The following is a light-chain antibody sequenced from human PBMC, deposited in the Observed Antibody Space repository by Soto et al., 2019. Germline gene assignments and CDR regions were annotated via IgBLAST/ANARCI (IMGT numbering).Light chain of an antibody. CDR1: QSLSSTF. V-gene: IGKV3-11*01. J-gene: IGKJ4*01. Sequence: EIVFTQSPATLSLSPRERASLSCRASQSLSSTFLAWYQQKPGQAPRLLIYDASNRATGIPARFSGSGSGTDFTLTISSLEPEDFAVYYCQQRSMLTFGGGTKVDIK. CDR2: DAS. CDR3: QQRSMLT.